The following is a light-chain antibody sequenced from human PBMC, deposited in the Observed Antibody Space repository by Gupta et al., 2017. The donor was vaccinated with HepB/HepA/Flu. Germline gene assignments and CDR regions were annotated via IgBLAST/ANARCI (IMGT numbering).Light chain of an antibody. CDR1: QGISSY. CDR2: AAS. CDR3: QQLNSYPPT. J-gene: IGKJ3*01. V-gene: IGKV1-9*01. Sequence: DIQLTQSPSFLSASVGDRVTITCRASQGISSYLAWYQQKPGEAPKLLIYAASTLQSGVPSRFSGSGSGTEFTLTISSLQPEDFATYYCQQLNSYPPTFGPGTKVDIK.